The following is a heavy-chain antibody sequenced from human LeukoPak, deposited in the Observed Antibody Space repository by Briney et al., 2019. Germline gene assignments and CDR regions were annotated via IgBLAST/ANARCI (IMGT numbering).Heavy chain of an antibody. CDR1: GGSINSYY. V-gene: IGHV4-59*12. Sequence: SETLSLTCTVSGGSINSYYWSWIRQPPGKGLEWIGYIYYSGSTNYNPSLKSRVTISVDTSKNQFSLKLSSVTAADTAVYYCARDLYGGSSGSTQRKDDYWGQGTLVTVSS. J-gene: IGHJ4*02. CDR2: IYYSGST. CDR3: ARDLYGGSSGSTQRKDDY. D-gene: IGHD6-19*01.